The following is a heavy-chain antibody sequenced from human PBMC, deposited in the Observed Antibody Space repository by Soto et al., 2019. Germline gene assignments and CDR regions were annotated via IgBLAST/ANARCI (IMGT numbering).Heavy chain of an antibody. D-gene: IGHD3-10*02. CDR3: ARNMDYYYGRGSGNGHGV. CDR2: INPKFGDT. J-gene: IGHJ6*02. Sequence: QVRLVQSGAEVKEPGDSVRVSCEASGYTFTAYHIHWVRQAPGQGLEWMGWINPKFGDTGYAQDFQGRVSMTSDMSIGTVYMELSRLTSDDTAIYYCARNMDYYYGRGSGNGHGVWGQGTTVTVFS. CDR1: GYTFTAYH. V-gene: IGHV1-2*02.